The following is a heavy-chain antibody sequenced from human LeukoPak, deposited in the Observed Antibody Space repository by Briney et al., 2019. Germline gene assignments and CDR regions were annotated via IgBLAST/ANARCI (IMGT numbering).Heavy chain of an antibody. CDR2: INPNSGGT. Sequence: ASVKVSCKASGYTFTGYYMHWERQAPGQGLEWMGWINPNSGGTNYAQKFQGRVTMTRDTSISTAYMELSRLRSDDTAVYYCASRDRTVTTDFDYWGQGTLVTVSS. CDR3: ASRDRTVTTDFDY. D-gene: IGHD4-17*01. CDR1: GYTFTGYY. J-gene: IGHJ4*02. V-gene: IGHV1-2*02.